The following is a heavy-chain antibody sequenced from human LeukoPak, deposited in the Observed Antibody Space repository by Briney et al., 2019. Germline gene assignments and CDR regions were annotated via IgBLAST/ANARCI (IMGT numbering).Heavy chain of an antibody. D-gene: IGHD3-10*01. CDR2: IYHSGGT. CDR1: GGSISSSNW. V-gene: IGHV4-4*02. Sequence: SGTLSLTCAVSGGSISSSNWWSWVRQPPGKGLEWIGEIYHSGGTNYNPSLKSRVTISVDKSKNQFSLKLSSVTAADTAVYYCARAPNGSGSYYRGVWFDPWGQGTLVTVSS. CDR3: ARAPNGSGSYYRGVWFDP. J-gene: IGHJ5*02.